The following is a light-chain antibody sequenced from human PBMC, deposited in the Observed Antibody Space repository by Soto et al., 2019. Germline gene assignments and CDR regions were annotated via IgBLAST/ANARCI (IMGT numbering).Light chain of an antibody. CDR3: QQFVESPYT. CDR1: ETVSRSY. V-gene: IGKV3-20*01. CDR2: DAS. Sequence: EIVLTQSPGTMSLSPGQRATLSCRASETVSRSYLAWYQQIPGQAPRLLIYDASRRATGIPARFSGSGSGTDFSLTISGLEPEECAVYYWQQFVESPYTFGQGTKLEIK. J-gene: IGKJ2*01.